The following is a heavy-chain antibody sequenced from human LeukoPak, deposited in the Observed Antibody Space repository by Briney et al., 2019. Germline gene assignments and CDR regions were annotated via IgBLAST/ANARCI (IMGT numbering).Heavy chain of an antibody. CDR1: GYTFATYG. J-gene: IGHJ6*02. CDR2: ISGYNVNT. Sequence: GASVKVSCKASGYTFATYGITWVRRAPGQGLEWMGWISGYNVNTNPAQKLQGRVTMTTDTSTSTAYMELRSLRSDDTAVYYCARERRGYRYGGNLYYYGMDVWGQGTTVTVSS. D-gene: IGHD5-18*01. CDR3: ARERRGYRYGGNLYYYGMDV. V-gene: IGHV1-18*01.